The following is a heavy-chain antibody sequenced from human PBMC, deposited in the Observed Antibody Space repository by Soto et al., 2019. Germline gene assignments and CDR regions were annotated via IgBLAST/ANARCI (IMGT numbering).Heavy chain of an antibody. V-gene: IGHV1-8*01. CDR2: MNPNSGNT. CDR1: GYTFTSYA. CDR3: AREHGNYALDS. Sequence: QVQLVQSGAEVKKPGASVKVSCKASGYTFTSYAINWVRQATGQRLEWMGWMNPNSGNTVYAQKFQGRVTMTRNATLSPAYMELSRLRSEDTAVYYCAREHGNYALDSWGQGTLVTVSS. J-gene: IGHJ4*02. D-gene: IGHD4-17*01.